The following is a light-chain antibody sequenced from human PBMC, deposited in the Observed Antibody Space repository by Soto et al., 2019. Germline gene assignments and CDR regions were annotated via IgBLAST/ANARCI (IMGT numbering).Light chain of an antibody. J-gene: IGKJ1*01. CDR3: QKYNRTPRT. V-gene: IGKV1-27*01. CDR2: EAS. CDR1: QDISDH. Sequence: DFQMTQSPSSLAASVGDRVTITCRASQDISDHLAWYQHKPGKVPKLLIYEASTLQPGVPSRFSGGGSGTDFTLTISSLQPEDVATYYCQKYNRTPRTCGQGTRVELK.